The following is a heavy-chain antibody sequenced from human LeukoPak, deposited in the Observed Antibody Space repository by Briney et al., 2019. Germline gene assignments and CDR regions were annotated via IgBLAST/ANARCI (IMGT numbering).Heavy chain of an antibody. CDR2: IRYDGSNK. D-gene: IGHD5-24*01. CDR1: GFTFSSYG. V-gene: IGHV3-30*02. J-gene: IGHJ3*02. Sequence: GGSLRLSCAASGFTFSSYGMHWLRQAPGKGLEWVAFIRYDGSNKYYADSVKGRFTISRDNSKNTLYLQMNSLRAEVTSVYYCAKDLIWFFSEMGAFDIWGQGTMVTVSS. CDR3: AKDLIWFFSEMGAFDI.